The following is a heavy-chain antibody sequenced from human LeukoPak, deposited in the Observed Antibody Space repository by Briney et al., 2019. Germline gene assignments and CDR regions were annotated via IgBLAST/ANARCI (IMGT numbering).Heavy chain of an antibody. V-gene: IGHV3-30*02. CDR3: AKGVRMIVVAPGS. D-gene: IGHD3-22*01. CDR1: GFSFNTYA. CDR2: VRHDGNNK. Sequence: AASLRLSCAASGFSFNTYAMHWVRQAPGKGLEWLAFVRHDGNNKYEADSVKGRFTISRDNSKNTVYLQMNSLRSEDTAVYYCAKGVRMIVVAPGSWGQGTLVTVSS. J-gene: IGHJ5*02.